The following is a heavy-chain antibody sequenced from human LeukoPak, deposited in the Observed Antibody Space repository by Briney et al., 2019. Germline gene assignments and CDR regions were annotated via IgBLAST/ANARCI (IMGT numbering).Heavy chain of an antibody. CDR3: ARDETDYGDYGAGWFDP. J-gene: IGHJ5*02. CDR2: INPSGGST. D-gene: IGHD4-17*01. Sequence: GASVKVSCKASGYTFTSYYMHWVRQAPGQGLEWMGRINPSGGSTSYAQKFQGRVTMTRDTSTSTVYMELSSLRSEDTAVYYCARDETDYGDYGAGWFDPWGQGTLVTVSS. CDR1: GYTFTSYY. V-gene: IGHV1-46*01.